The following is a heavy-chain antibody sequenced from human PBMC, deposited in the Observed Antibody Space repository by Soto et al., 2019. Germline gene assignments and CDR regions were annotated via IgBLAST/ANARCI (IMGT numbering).Heavy chain of an antibody. J-gene: IGHJ6*02. Sequence: SETLSLTCTVSGGSISSYYWSWIRQPPGKGLEWIGYIYYSGNTDYNPSLKSRVTISVDTSKNQFSLKLSSVTAADTAVYYCARGAPGKISLHPAYYYYYGLDVWGQGTTVTVSS. D-gene: IGHD3-16*02. CDR3: ARGAPGKISLHPAYYYYYGLDV. V-gene: IGHV4-59*01. CDR2: IYYSGNT. CDR1: GGSISSYY.